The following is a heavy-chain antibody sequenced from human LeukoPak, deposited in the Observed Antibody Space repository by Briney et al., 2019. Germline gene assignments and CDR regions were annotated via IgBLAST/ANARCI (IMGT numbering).Heavy chain of an antibody. J-gene: IGHJ3*02. D-gene: IGHD3-22*01. V-gene: IGHV4-34*01. CDR2: INHSGST. Sequence: PSETLSLTCAVYGGSFSGYYWSWIRQPPGKGLEWIGEINHSGSTNYNPSLKSRVTISVDTSKNQFSLKLSSVTAADTAVYYCARLLRGGRDTPMVTMIVVGAKSGAFDIWGQGTMVTVSS. CDR1: GGSFSGYY. CDR3: ARLLRGGRDTPMVTMIVVGAKSGAFDI.